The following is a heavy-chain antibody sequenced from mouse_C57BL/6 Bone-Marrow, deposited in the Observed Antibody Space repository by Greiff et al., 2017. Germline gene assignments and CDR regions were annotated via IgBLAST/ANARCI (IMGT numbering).Heavy chain of an antibody. Sequence: VQLKESGGGLVQPGGSLKLSCAASGFTFSDYYMYWVRQTPEKRLEWVAYISNGGGSTYYPDTVKGRFTISRDNAKNTLYLQMSRLKSEDTAMYYCASLLFAYWGQGTLVTVSA. CDR1: GFTFSDYY. CDR2: ISNGGGST. D-gene: IGHD6-1*01. CDR3: ASLLFAY. V-gene: IGHV5-12*01. J-gene: IGHJ3*01.